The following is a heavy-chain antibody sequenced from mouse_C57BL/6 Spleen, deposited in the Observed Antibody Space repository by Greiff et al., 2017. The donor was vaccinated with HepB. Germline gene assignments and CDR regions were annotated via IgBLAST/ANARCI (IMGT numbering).Heavy chain of an antibody. Sequence: QVQLQQSGPELVKPGASVKISCKASGYSFTSYYIHWVKQRPGQGLEWIGWIYPGSGNTKYNEKFKGKATLTADTSSSTAYMQLSSLTSEDSAVYYGARGDYYGSSGYWGQGTSVTVSS. D-gene: IGHD1-1*01. V-gene: IGHV1-66*01. CDR3: ARGDYYGSSGY. CDR1: GYSFTSYY. J-gene: IGHJ4*01. CDR2: IYPGSGNT.